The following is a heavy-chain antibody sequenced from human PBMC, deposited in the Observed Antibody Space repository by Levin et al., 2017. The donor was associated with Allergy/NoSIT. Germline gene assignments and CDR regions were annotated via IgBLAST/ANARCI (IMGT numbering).Heavy chain of an antibody. V-gene: IGHV3-9*01. CDR2: IIWNSETM. CDR3: VKDIYLGQWPQQYGMDV. Sequence: GGSLRLSCAASGFNFDEYAMHWVRQGPGKGLEWVSGIIWNSETMGYADSVKGRFTISRDNAKNSLYLQMNSLRPEDTAVYYCVKDIYLGQWPQQYGMDVWGQGTTVTVS. CDR1: GFNFDEYA. J-gene: IGHJ6*02. D-gene: IGHD6-19*01.